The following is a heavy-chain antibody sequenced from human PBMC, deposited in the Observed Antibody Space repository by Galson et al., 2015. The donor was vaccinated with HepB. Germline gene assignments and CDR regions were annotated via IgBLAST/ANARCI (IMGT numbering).Heavy chain of an antibody. Sequence: SLRLSCATSGFTFSNSWMHWVRQVPGKGLVWVSRIDPDGSTITYADSVRGRFTISRDNAKNMLYLQMNSLRVEDTAVYYCTRDHWEPGSYSSPGDDMDVWGQGTTVTVSS. V-gene: IGHV3-74*03. CDR3: TRDHWEPGSYSSPGDDMDV. CDR1: GFTFSNSW. J-gene: IGHJ6*02. CDR2: IDPDGSTI. D-gene: IGHD3-10*01.